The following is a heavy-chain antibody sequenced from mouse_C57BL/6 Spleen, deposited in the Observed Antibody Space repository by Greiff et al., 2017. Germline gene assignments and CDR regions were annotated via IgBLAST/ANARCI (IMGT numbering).Heavy chain of an antibody. CDR2: IDPENGDT. D-gene: IGHD1-1*01. Sequence: VQLQQSGAELVRPGASVKLSCTASGFNIKDDYMHWVKQRPEPGLEWIGWIDPENGDTEYASKLQGKATLTADTSSNTAYLQLSSLTSADTAVYCCTPITTVERRAYWGQGTLVTVSA. J-gene: IGHJ3*01. V-gene: IGHV14-4*01. CDR1: GFNIKDDY. CDR3: TPITTVERRAY.